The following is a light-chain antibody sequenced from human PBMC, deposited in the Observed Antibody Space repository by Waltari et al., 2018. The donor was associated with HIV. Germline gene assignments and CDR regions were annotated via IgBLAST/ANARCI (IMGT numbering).Light chain of an antibody. CDR2: EVT. CDR3: SSYGDSLRVL. V-gene: IGLV2-8*01. J-gene: IGLJ3*02. Sequence: QSALTQPPSASGSLGQSVTISCTGYSSDIGAYDFVSWFQQHPHSAPKLLLYEVTRRPSTVSDRFSGSRSGKTAFLTVAGLQPDDEATYFCSSYGDSLRVLFGGGTNVTVL. CDR1: SSDIGAYDF.